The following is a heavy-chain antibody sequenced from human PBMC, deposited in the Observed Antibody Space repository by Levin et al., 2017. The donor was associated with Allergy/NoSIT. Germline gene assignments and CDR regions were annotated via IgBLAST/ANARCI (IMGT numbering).Heavy chain of an antibody. D-gene: IGHD3-10*01. J-gene: IGHJ5*02. CDR1: GFTFDDYA. CDR3: TKGVYGLSLNWFDP. V-gene: IGHV3-9*01. CDR2: ISWNSGIL. Sequence: AGGSLRLSCVASGFTFDDYAMHWVRQAPGKGLEWVSGISWNSGILDYADSVKGRFTISRDNAKNSLYLQMNSLRAEDTAFYFCTKGVYGLSLNWFDPWGQGTLVIVSS.